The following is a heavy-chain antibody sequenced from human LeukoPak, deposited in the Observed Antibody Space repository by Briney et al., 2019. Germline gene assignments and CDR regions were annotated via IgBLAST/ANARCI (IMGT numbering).Heavy chain of an antibody. CDR2: INAGNGDT. D-gene: IGHD6-13*01. V-gene: IGHV1-3*01. Sequence: ASVKVSCKASGYTFTSYALHWVRQAPGQRLEWMGWINAGNGDTKYSHKFQGRVTITRDTSASTAYMELSSLRSEDTAVYYCARTAAAGTLVLAGAYYYGMDVWGQGTTVTVSS. CDR1: GYTFTSYA. J-gene: IGHJ6*02. CDR3: ARTAAAGTLVLAGAYYYGMDV.